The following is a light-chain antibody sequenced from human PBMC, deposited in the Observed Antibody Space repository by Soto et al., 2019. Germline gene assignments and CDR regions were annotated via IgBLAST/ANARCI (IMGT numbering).Light chain of an antibody. CDR1: SSDVGGFNY. V-gene: IGLV2-14*01. CDR2: SVS. Sequence: QSVLTQPASVSGSPGQSITISCTGTSSDVGGFNYVSWYQQYPGKAPKLMIYSVSNRPSGVSNRFSGSKSGNTASLTISGLQAEDDADYYCSSYTSSTTRVFGGGTKLTVL. CDR3: SSYTSSTTRV. J-gene: IGLJ3*02.